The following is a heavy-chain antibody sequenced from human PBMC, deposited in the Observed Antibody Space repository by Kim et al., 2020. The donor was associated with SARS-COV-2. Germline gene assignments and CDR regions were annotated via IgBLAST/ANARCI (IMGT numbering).Heavy chain of an antibody. V-gene: IGHV3-23*01. CDR1: GFIFSTYS. J-gene: IGHJ4*02. CDR3: SKHVPFGEESFDY. D-gene: IGHD3-16*01. Sequence: GGSLRLSCTVSGFIFSTYSMTWVRQAPGKGLEWVSVIGADGSVAHYADSVRGRFTISRDNSKNTVYLQMNSLRAEDTAILYCSKHVPFGEESFDYWGQG. CDR2: IGADGSVA.